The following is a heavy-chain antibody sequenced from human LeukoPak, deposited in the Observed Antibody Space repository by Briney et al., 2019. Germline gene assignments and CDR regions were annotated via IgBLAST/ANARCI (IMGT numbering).Heavy chain of an antibody. CDR1: GFTFSSYW. Sequence: GGSLRLSCAASGFTFSSYWMTWVRQTPGTGLEWVANINQDGSEKYHVDSVKGRFTISRDNAKNSLYLQMNSLRAEDTAVYYCARAGVLWFGESKFDYWGQGTLVTVSS. D-gene: IGHD3-10*01. V-gene: IGHV3-7*03. CDR2: INQDGSEK. CDR3: ARAGVLWFGESKFDY. J-gene: IGHJ4*02.